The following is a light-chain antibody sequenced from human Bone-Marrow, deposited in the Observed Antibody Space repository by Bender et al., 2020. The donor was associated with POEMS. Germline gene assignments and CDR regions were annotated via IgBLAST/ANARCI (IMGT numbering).Light chain of an antibody. J-gene: IGLJ2*01. Sequence: QSALTQPASVSGSPGQSITISCTGSSRDVGGYNYVSWYQQRPGKAPQLLIYEVTNRPSGVSDRFSAFKSGNTASLIISGLQAEDEADYFCSSFTATSTMIFGGGTKVTVL. V-gene: IGLV2-14*01. CDR2: EVT. CDR1: SRDVGGYNY. CDR3: SSFTATSTMI.